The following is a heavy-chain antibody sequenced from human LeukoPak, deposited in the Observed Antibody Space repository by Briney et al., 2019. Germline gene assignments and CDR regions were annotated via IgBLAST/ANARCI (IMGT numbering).Heavy chain of an antibody. Sequence: GGSLRLSCAASGFTVSSNYMSWVRQAPGKGLEWVSVIYSGGSTYYADSVKGRFIISRDNSKNTLYLQMNSLRAEDTAVYYCARGRSLHCFDYWGQGTLVTVSS. J-gene: IGHJ4*02. CDR2: IYSGGST. V-gene: IGHV3-53*01. CDR1: GFTVSSNY. CDR3: ARGRSLHCFDY.